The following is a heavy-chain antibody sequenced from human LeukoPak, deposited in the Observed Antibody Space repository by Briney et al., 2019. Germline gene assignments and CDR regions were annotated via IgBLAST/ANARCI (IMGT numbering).Heavy chain of an antibody. J-gene: IGHJ3*02. CDR2: ICYSGST. Sequence: SETLSLTCTVSGGSISSYYWNWIRQPPGKGLEWIWSICYSGSTNYNPSLKSRVTISVDTSKNQFSLKLSSVTAADTAVYYCAGRLWRRDGYNLSAFDIWGQGTMVTVSS. D-gene: IGHD5-24*01. CDR3: AGRLWRRDGYNLSAFDI. V-gene: IGHV4-59*01. CDR1: GGSISSYY.